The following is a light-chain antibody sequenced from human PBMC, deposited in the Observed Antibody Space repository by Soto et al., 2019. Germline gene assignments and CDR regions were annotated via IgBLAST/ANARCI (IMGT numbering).Light chain of an antibody. V-gene: IGKV1-5*01. J-gene: IGKJ5*01. Sequence: DIQMTQSPSTLSASVGDRVTITCRASQSISSWLAWYQQKPGKAPKFLIYDASSLESGVPSRFSGSGSGTEFTLTISSLQPDDFATYYCQQYNSYSSITFGQGTRLEIK. CDR3: QQYNSYSSIT. CDR2: DAS. CDR1: QSISSW.